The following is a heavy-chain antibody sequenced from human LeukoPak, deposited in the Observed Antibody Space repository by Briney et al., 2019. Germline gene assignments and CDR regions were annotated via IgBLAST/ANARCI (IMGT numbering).Heavy chain of an antibody. CDR2: INAGNGNT. J-gene: IGHJ4*02. Sequence: ASVKVSRKASGYTFTGYYMHWVRQAPGQRLEWMGWINAGNGNTKYSQKFQGRVTITRDTSASTAYMELSSLRSEDTAVYYCARSGGSCYYDTCYGSWGQGTLVTVSS. D-gene: IGHD2-15*01. V-gene: IGHV1-3*01. CDR1: GYTFTGYY. CDR3: ARSGGSCYYDTCYGS.